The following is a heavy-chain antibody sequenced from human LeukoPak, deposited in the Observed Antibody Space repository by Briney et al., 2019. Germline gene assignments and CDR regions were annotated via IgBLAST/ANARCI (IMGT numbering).Heavy chain of an antibody. CDR3: ARDGCPTTKSGCVGNWFDP. CDR2: INHSGST. CDR1: GGSFSGYY. Sequence: SETLSLTCAVYGGSFSGYYWSWIRQPPGKGLEWIGEINHSGSTNYNPSLKSRLTISVDTSKNQFSLRLSSVTAADTAVYYCARDGCPTTKSGCVGNWFDPWGQGTLVTVSS. V-gene: IGHV4-34*01. D-gene: IGHD1-26*01. J-gene: IGHJ5*02.